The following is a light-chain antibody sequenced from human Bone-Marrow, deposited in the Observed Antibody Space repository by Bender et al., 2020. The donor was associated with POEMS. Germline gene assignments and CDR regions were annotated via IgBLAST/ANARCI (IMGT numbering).Light chain of an antibody. CDR3: AAWEDSLNGWV. Sequence: QSALTQPASASGSPGQSVTISCTGTSSDVGGYPYVSWYQHHPGKAPKLLIFEVSQRPSGVPDRFSGSKSGTSASLAISGLQSEDEADYYCAAWEDSLNGWVFGGGTKLTVL. CDR2: EVS. V-gene: IGLV2-8*01. CDR1: SSDVGGYPY. J-gene: IGLJ3*02.